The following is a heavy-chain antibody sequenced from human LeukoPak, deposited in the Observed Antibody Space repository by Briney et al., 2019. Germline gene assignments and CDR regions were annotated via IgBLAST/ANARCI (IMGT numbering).Heavy chain of an antibody. V-gene: IGHV3-9*03. CDR2: ISWNSGSI. J-gene: IGHJ4*02. CDR1: GFTFEDYA. D-gene: IGHD6-6*01. CDR3: ARWSSSSFDY. Sequence: GRSLRLSCAASGFTFEDYAMHWVRQAPGKGLEWVSGISWNSGSIGYADSVKGRFTISRDNAKNSLYLQMNSLRAEDMALYYCARWSSSSFDYWGQGTLVTVSS.